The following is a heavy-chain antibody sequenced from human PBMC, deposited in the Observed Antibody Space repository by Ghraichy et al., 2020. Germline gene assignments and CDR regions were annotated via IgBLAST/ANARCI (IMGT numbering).Heavy chain of an antibody. CDR2: IYPSGFT. J-gene: IGHJ3*02. D-gene: IGHD1-14*01. Sequence: SETLSLTCTVSGGSINTYYWSWIRQPPGKGLEWIGYIYPSGFTKYNPSLKSRVTISVDTSNNHFSLALSSVTAADTAVYYCSRHRYNRNAFDIWGQGTMVTVSS. CDR3: SRHRYNRNAFDI. CDR1: GGSINTYY. V-gene: IGHV4-59*08.